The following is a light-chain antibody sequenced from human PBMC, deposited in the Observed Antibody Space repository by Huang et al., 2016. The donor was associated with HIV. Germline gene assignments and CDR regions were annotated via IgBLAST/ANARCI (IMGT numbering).Light chain of an antibody. J-gene: IGKJ3*01. CDR1: QSVSSN. CDR2: GAS. CDR3: QQYNNWPPAT. Sequence: EIVMTQSPATLSVSPGERATLSCRASQSVSSNLAWYQQKPGQAPRLRIYGASTRATGIPARFSGSGSGTEFTLTISSLQSEDFAVYYCQQYNNWPPATFGPGTKVDIK. V-gene: IGKV3-15*01.